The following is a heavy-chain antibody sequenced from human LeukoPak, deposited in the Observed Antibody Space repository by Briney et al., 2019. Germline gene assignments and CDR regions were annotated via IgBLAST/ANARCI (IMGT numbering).Heavy chain of an antibody. CDR2: ISGSGGST. D-gene: IGHD2-2*01. CDR3: AKDPYCSSTSCFSYNWFDH. J-gene: IGHJ5*02. Sequence: PGGSLRLSCAASGFTFSSYAMSWVPQAPGKGLEWVSAISGSGGSTYYADSVKGRFTISRDNSKNTLYLQMNSLRAEDTAVYYCAKDPYCSSTSCFSYNWFDHWGQGTLVTVSS. V-gene: IGHV3-23*01. CDR1: GFTFSSYA.